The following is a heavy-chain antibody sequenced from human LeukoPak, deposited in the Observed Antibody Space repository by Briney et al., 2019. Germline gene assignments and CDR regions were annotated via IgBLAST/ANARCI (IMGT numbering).Heavy chain of an antibody. J-gene: IGHJ4*02. CDR1: GFTFSSYS. Sequence: GGSLRLSCAASGFTFSSYSMNWVRQAPGKGLEWVANINQDGSRKNYVGSVKGRFTISRDNAKNSLELQMNSLRVEDTAVYYCVRCDGYNSCYFDYWGQGTLVTVSS. V-gene: IGHV3-7*01. CDR2: INQDGSRK. D-gene: IGHD5-24*01. CDR3: VRCDGYNSCYFDY.